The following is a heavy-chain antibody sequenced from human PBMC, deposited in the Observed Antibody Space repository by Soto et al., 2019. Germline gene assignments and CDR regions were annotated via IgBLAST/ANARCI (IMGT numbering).Heavy chain of an antibody. V-gene: IGHV4-30-4*01. J-gene: IGHJ5*02. CDR1: GGSISSGDYY. CDR3: ARGNYDFWSGYYQSNWFDP. Sequence: QVQLQESGPGLVKPSQTLSLTCTVSGGSISSGDYYWSWIRQPPGKGLEWIGYIYYSGSTYYNPSLKSRVTISVATSKNQFSLKLSSVTAADTAVYYCARGNYDFWSGYYQSNWFDPWGQGTLVTVSS. CDR2: IYYSGST. D-gene: IGHD3-3*01.